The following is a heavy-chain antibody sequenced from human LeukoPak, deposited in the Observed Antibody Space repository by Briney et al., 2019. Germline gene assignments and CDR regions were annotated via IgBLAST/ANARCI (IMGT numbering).Heavy chain of an antibody. CDR2: ISYDGSNK. CDR1: GFTFSSYG. CDR3: ARDRGDQGN. D-gene: IGHD3-10*01. J-gene: IGHJ4*02. Sequence: GGSLRLSCAASGFTFSSYGMHWVRQAPGKGLEWVAVISYDGSNKYYADSVKGRFTIYRDDSKNTLYLQVNSLRAEDTAVYYCARDRGDQGNWGQGTLVTVSS. V-gene: IGHV3-30*03.